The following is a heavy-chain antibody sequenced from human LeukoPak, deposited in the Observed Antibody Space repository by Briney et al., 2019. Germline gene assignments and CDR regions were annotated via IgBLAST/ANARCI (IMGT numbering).Heavy chain of an antibody. CDR3: ARAVGSSESNWFDP. CDR2: IYTSGGT. D-gene: IGHD1-26*01. Sequence: SQTLSLTCTVSGGSISSGSYYWSWIRQPAGKGLEWIGRIYTSGGTNYNPSLKSRVTISVDRSKNQFSLKLSSVTAADTAVYYCARAVGSSESNWFDPWGQGTLATVSS. CDR1: GGSISSGSYY. V-gene: IGHV4-61*02. J-gene: IGHJ5*02.